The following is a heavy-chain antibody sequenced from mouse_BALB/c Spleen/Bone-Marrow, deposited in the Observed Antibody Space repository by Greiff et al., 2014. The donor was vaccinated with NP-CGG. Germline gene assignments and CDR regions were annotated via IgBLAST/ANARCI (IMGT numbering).Heavy chain of an antibody. Sequence: QVQLQQPGAELARPRASVKLSCKASGYTFPDYYINWVKQRTGQGLEWIGEIYPGSGNTYYNEKFKGMATLTADKSSSTAYMQLSSLTSEDSAVYFCARDWDYYAMDYWGQGTSVTVSS. J-gene: IGHJ4*01. D-gene: IGHD4-1*01. CDR2: IYPGSGNT. CDR3: ARDWDYYAMDY. CDR1: GYTFPDYY. V-gene: IGHV1-77*01.